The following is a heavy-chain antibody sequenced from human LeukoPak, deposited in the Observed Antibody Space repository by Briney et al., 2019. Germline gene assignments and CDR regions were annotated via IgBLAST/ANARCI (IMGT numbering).Heavy chain of an antibody. CDR3: ARHPVEVGATYGY. CDR2: IYYSGPT. Sequence: WVRQPPGKGLEWIGSIYYSGPTYYNPSLKSRVTISVDTSKNQFSLKLSSVTAADTAVYYCARHPVEVGATYGYWGQGTLVTVSS. V-gene: IGHV4-39*01. D-gene: IGHD1-26*01. J-gene: IGHJ4*02.